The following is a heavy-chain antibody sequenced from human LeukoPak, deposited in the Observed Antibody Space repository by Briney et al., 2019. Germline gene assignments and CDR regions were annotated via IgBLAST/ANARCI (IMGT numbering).Heavy chain of an antibody. D-gene: IGHD2-8*01. Sequence: SETLSLTCAVYGGPFSGYYWSWIRQPPGKGLEWIGEINHSGSTNYNPSLKSRVTISVDTSKNQFSLKLSSVTAADTAVYYCATNGYYCIDVWGKGTTVTVSS. V-gene: IGHV4-34*01. CDR3: ATNGYYCIDV. CDR1: GGPFSGYY. J-gene: IGHJ6*03. CDR2: INHSGST.